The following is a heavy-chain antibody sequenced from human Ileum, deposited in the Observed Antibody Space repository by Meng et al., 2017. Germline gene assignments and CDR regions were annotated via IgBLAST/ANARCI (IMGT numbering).Heavy chain of an antibody. V-gene: IGHV1-69*06. CDR2: IIPIFGTA. J-gene: IGHJ4*02. CDR1: GGTFSSYA. CDR3: ASGGDTIFGVVTTFDY. Sequence: LVRCGAAERSPGSSVKVSDQASGGTFSSYAISWVRQAPGQGLEWMGGIIPIFGTANYAQKFQGRVTITADKSTSTAYMELSSLRSEDTAVYYCASGGDTIFGVVTTFDYWGQGTLVTVSS. D-gene: IGHD3-3*01.